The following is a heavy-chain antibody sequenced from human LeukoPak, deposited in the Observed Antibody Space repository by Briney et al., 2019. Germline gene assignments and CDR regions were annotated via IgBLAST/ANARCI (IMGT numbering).Heavy chain of an antibody. J-gene: IGHJ3*02. V-gene: IGHV3-21*01. Sequence: GGSLRLSCAASGFTFSNAWMNWVRQAPGKGLEWVSSISSGSSYIYYADSVKGRFTVSRDNAKHSLYLQMNSLRAEDTAVYYCVRDAKQYYDILTGYYNDAFDIWGQGTMVTVSS. CDR3: VRDAKQYYDILTGYYNDAFDI. CDR1: GFTFSNAW. D-gene: IGHD3-9*01. CDR2: ISSGSSYI.